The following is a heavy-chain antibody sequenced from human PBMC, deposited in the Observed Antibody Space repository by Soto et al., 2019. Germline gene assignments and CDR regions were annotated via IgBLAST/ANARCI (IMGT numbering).Heavy chain of an antibody. CDR3: AREFKGDLVVVVAARGSYFDS. V-gene: IGHV1-69*13. Sequence: SVKVSCKASGGTFSSYAISCVRQAPGQGLEWMGGIIPIFGTANYAQKFQGRVTITADESTSTAYMELSSLRSEDTAMYYCAREFKGDLVVVVAARGSYFDSWGQGTLVTVSS. D-gene: IGHD2-15*01. CDR1: GGTFSSYA. CDR2: IIPIFGTA. J-gene: IGHJ4*02.